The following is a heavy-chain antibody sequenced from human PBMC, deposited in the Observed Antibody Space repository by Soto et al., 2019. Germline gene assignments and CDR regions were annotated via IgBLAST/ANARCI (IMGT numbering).Heavy chain of an antibody. J-gene: IGHJ3*02. Sequence: QVQLQESGPGLVKPSETLSLTCTVSGGSINSYYWTWIRQPAGKGLEWIGRIYTSGSTNYNPSLKSRVTMSIDTSKNQFSLKLTSVTAADTAVYYCARDTRFWYGDTFDIGGQETMVTVSS. CDR3: ARDTRFWYGDTFDI. V-gene: IGHV4-4*07. CDR1: GGSINSYY. CDR2: IYTSGST. D-gene: IGHD6-13*01.